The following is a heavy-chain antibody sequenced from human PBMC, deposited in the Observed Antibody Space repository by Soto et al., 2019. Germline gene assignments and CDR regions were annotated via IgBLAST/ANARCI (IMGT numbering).Heavy chain of an antibody. CDR3: ARGHYGMNL. CDR1: GFTFRNSW. V-gene: IGHV3-7*04. CDR2: INQGGSEK. Sequence: EVQLVESGGGLVQPGGSLTLSCAASGFTFRNSWMTWVRQAPGKGLGWVANINQGGSEKYYVDSVKGRFTISRDNAANSLYLQMNNLRVEDTAIYYCARGHYGMNLWGLGTMVTVSS. J-gene: IGHJ6*02.